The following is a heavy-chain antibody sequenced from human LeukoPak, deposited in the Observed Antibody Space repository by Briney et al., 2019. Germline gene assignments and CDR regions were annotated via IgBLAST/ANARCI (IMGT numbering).Heavy chain of an antibody. J-gene: IGHJ4*02. D-gene: IGHD2-2*01. CDR1: GFTFSSYA. CDR2: ISYDGSNK. V-gene: IGHV3-30-3*01. CDR3: ARDTVPYCSSTSCFGGVDY. Sequence: PGRSLRLSCAASGFTFSSYAMHWVRQAPGKGLEWVAVISYDGSNKYYADSVKGRFTISRDNSKNTLYLQMNSLRAEDTAVYYCARDTVPYCSSTSCFGGVDYWGQGTLVTVSS.